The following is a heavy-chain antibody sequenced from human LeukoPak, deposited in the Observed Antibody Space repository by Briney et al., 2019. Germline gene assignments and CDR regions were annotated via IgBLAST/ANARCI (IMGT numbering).Heavy chain of an antibody. CDR3: ARETKYSSRFDP. V-gene: IGHV3-21*01. D-gene: IGHD6-6*01. CDR1: GFTFSSYS. CDR2: ISSSSSYI. J-gene: IGHJ5*02. Sequence: GGSLRLSCAASGFTFSSYSMNWVRQAPGKGLEWVSSISSSSSYIYCADSVKGRFTISRDNAKNSLYLQMNSLRAEDTAVYYCARETKYSSRFDPWGQGTLVTVSS.